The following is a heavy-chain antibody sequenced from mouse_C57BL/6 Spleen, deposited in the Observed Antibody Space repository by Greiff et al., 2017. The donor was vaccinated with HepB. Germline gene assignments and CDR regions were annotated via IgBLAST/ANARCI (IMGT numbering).Heavy chain of an antibody. CDR2: INPNNGGT. J-gene: IGHJ2*01. CDR1: GYTFTDYN. Sequence: EVQLKESGPELVKPGASVKIPCKASGYTFTDYNMDWVKQSHGKSLEWIGDINPNNGGTIYNQKFKGKATLTVDKSSSTAYMELRSLTSEDTAVYYCARSSIYYYGSSYFDYWGQGTTLTVSS. CDR3: ARSSIYYYGSSYFDY. V-gene: IGHV1-18*01. D-gene: IGHD1-1*01.